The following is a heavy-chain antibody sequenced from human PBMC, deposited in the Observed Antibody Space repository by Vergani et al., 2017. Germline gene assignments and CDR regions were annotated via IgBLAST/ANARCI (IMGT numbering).Heavy chain of an antibody. CDR3: GRVADFYGLGSRLLDL. V-gene: IGHV4-59*02. CDR1: GVSVTDYN. J-gene: IGHJ5*02. Sequence: QVQLQQWGPGLVKPSETLSLTCHVFGVSVTDYNCNWIRQAPGKGLEWIGSLYTTGGATHANHNPSLKSRVSISVDTSKSQFSLRLNSVTAADTAVYYCGRVADFYGLGSRLLDLWGQGILVTVSS. D-gene: IGHD3-10*01. CDR2: LYTTGGATHA.